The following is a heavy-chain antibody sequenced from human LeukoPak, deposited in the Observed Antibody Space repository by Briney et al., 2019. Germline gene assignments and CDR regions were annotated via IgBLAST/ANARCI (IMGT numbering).Heavy chain of an antibody. D-gene: IGHD6-19*01. Sequence: GESLKVSCKGSGYSFTTYWIGWVRQMPGKGLERMGIIYPGDSDTRYSPSFQGQVTISADKSISTACLQWSSLKASDTAMYYCARPRDSSGWNAFDIWGQGTMVTVS. V-gene: IGHV5-51*01. CDR2: IYPGDSDT. J-gene: IGHJ3*02. CDR1: GYSFTTYW. CDR3: ARPRDSSGWNAFDI.